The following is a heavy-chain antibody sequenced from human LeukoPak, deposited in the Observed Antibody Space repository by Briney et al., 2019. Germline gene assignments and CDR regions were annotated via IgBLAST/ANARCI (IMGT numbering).Heavy chain of an antibody. CDR1: GFTFSSYS. CDR2: ISSSSSYI. CDR3: ARADANIVVVPAAPKYYYYYGMDV. V-gene: IGHV3-21*01. D-gene: IGHD2-2*01. Sequence: GGSVRLSCAASGFTFSSYSMNWVRQAPGQGLEWVASISSSSSYINYADSVKGRFTISRDNAKNSPYLQMNSLRAEDTAVYYCARADANIVVVPAAPKYYYYYGMDVWGQGTTVTVSS. J-gene: IGHJ6*02.